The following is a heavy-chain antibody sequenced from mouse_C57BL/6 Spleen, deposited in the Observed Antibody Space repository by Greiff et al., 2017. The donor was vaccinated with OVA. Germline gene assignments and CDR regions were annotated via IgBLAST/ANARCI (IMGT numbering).Heavy chain of an antibody. CDR1: GYTFTSYW. V-gene: IGHV1-69*01. J-gene: IGHJ2*01. CDR3: AIGRYYGSSYPGY. Sequence: VQLQQPGAELVMPGASVKLSCKASGYTFTSYWMHWVKQRPGQGLEWIGEIDPSDSYTNYNQKFKGKSTLTVDKSSSTAYMQLSSLTSEDTAVYYCAIGRYYGSSYPGYWGQGTTLTVSS. CDR2: IDPSDSYT. D-gene: IGHD1-1*01.